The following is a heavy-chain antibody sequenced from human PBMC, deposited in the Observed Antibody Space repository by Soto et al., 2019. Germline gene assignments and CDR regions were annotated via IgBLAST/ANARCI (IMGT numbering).Heavy chain of an antibody. D-gene: IGHD4-17*01. J-gene: IGHJ4*02. CDR3: ARVKSGQTTVIGYFDY. CDR2: ISAYNGNT. Sequence: GASVKVSCKASGYTFTSYGISWVRQAPGQRLEWMGWISAYNGNTNYAQKLQGRVTMTTDTSTSTAYMELRSLRSDDTAVYYCARVKSGQTTVIGYFDYWGQGTLVTVSS. CDR1: GYTFTSYG. V-gene: IGHV1-18*01.